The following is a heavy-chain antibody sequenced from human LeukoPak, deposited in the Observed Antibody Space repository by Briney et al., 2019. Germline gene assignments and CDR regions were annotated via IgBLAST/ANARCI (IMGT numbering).Heavy chain of an antibody. CDR3: AKDRYSYAFEYFDS. Sequence: GGSLRLSCAASGFIFSNYGMHWVRQAPGKGLEWVAVISNDGNKKYYADSVKGRFTISRDNSKNTLSLQVSSLRAEDTAVYYCAKDRYSYAFEYFDSWGQGTLVTVSS. CDR1: GFIFSNYG. V-gene: IGHV3-30*18. J-gene: IGHJ4*02. D-gene: IGHD5-18*01. CDR2: ISNDGNKK.